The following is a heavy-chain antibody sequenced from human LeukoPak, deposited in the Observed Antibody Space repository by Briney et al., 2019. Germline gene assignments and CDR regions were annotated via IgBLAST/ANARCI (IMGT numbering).Heavy chain of an antibody. D-gene: IGHD3-10*01. V-gene: IGHV3-21*01. CDR1: GFTFSSYS. CDR3: ARGELLWFGELPNWFDP. J-gene: IGHJ5*02. Sequence: GGSLRLSCAASGFTFSSYSMNWVRQAPGKGLEWVSSISSSSYIYYADSVKGRFTISRDNAKNSLYLQMNSLRAEDTAVYYCARGELLWFGELPNWFDPWGQGTLVTVSS. CDR2: ISSSSYI.